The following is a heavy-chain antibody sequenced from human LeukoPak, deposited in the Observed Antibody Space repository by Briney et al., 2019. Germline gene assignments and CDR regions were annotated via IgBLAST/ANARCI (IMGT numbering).Heavy chain of an antibody. J-gene: IGHJ4*02. CDR2: INHSGST. D-gene: IGHD6-19*01. CDR1: GGSISSYY. Sequence: SETLSLTCTVSGGSISSYYWSWIRQPPGKGLEWIGEINHSGSTNYNPSLKSRVTISVDASKNQFSLKLSSVTAADTAVYYCARGVEWLVGIDYWGQGTLVTVSS. V-gene: IGHV4-34*01. CDR3: ARGVEWLVGIDY.